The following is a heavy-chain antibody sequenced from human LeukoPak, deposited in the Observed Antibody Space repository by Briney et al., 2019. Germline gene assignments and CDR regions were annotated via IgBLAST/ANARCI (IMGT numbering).Heavy chain of an antibody. J-gene: IGHJ4*02. CDR3: AKPYYYGSRSYMDY. CDR1: GFTFSSYG. D-gene: IGHD3-10*01. CDR2: IAYDGSNT. V-gene: IGHV3-30*18. Sequence: PGGPLRLSCAASGFTFSSYGMQWVVQAPGKGLAWVAVIAYDGSNTYYADSVKGRFTISRDNPKNMLYLQMNSLRAEDTAVYYCAKPYYYGSRSYMDYSGQGTLVTVSS.